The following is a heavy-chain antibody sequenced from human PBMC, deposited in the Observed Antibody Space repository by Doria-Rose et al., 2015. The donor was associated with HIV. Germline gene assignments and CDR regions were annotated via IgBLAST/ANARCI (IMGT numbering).Heavy chain of an antibody. CDR2: IFSYDER. V-gene: IGHV2-26*01. D-gene: IGHD6-13*01. Sequence: QITLKESGPVLVKPTETLTLTCTVSGVSLSSPGMGVSWIRQPPGKALEWLANIFSYDERSYKPSLTSRLAISRVTSKSQVVLTMTDMDPVDTATYYCARIKSSRWYHKYYFDFWGQGTLVIVSA. CDR1: GVSLSSPGMG. CDR3: ARIKSSRWYHKYYFDF. J-gene: IGHJ4*02.